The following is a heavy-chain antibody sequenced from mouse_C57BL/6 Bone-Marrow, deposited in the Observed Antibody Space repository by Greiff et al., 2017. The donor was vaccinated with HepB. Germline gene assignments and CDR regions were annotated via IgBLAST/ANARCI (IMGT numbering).Heavy chain of an antibody. V-gene: IGHV2-4*01. Sequence: QVQLQQSGPGLVQPSQSLSITCTVSGFSLTSYGVHWVRQPPGKGLEWLGVIWSGGSTDYNAPFISRLSISKDNSKSQVFFKMNSLQADDTAIYYCAKRSNYGFAYWGQGTLVTVSA. D-gene: IGHD2-5*01. CDR3: AKRSNYGFAY. CDR1: GFSLTSYG. J-gene: IGHJ3*01. CDR2: IWSGGST.